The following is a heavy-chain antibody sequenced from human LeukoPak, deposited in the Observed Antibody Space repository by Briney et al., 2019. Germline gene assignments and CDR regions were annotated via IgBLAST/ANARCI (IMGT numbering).Heavy chain of an antibody. V-gene: IGHV1-2*02. CDR2: INPNSGGT. Sequence: ASVKVYCKASGDTFTGYYMPWVRQAPGQGLEWMGWINPNSGGTNYAQKFQGRVTMTRDTSISTAYMELSRLRSDDTAVYYCARVEWELRDAFDIWGQGTMVTVSS. CDR1: GDTFTGYY. CDR3: ARVEWELRDAFDI. J-gene: IGHJ3*02. D-gene: IGHD1-26*01.